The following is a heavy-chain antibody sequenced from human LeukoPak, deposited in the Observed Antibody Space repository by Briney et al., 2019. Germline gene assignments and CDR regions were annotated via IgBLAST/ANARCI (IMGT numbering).Heavy chain of an antibody. CDR1: GFTFSSYA. CDR3: AKDLRGLSTLYYYYMDV. J-gene: IGHJ6*03. Sequence: AGGSLRLSCAASGFTFSSYAMSWVRQAPGKGLEWVSAISGSGGSTYYADSVKGRFTISRDNSKNTLYLQMNSLRAEDTAVYYCAKDLRGLSTLYYYYMDVWGKGNRVTLSS. CDR2: ISGSGGST. D-gene: IGHD3-16*02. V-gene: IGHV3-23*01.